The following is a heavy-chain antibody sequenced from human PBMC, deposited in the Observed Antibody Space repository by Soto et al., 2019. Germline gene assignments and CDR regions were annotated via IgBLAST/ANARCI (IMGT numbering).Heavy chain of an antibody. Sequence: PGESLKILCKGSGYSFTRYLIGWARQMPGKGLEWMGIIYPGDSDTRYSPSFQGQVTISADKSISTAYLQWSSLKASDTAMYYCARHMTRSSWYSYIWGQGTMVTVSS. CDR3: ARHMTRSSWYSYI. V-gene: IGHV5-51*01. D-gene: IGHD6-13*01. J-gene: IGHJ3*02. CDR2: IYPGDSDT. CDR1: GYSFTRYL.